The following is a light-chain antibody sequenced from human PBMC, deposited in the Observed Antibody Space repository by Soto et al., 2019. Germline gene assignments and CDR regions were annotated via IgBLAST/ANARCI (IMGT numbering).Light chain of an antibody. J-gene: IGKJ5*01. CDR1: QSVSSY. CDR2: DAS. V-gene: IGKV3-11*01. CDR3: QHRSTWPRA. Sequence: EIVLTQSPATLSLSPGERATLSCRASQSVSSYLAWYQQRPGQAPRLLIYDASKRAAGIPARFSGSGSGTDFTLTINSLEPEDFAVYYCQHRSTWPRAFGQGTRLEIK.